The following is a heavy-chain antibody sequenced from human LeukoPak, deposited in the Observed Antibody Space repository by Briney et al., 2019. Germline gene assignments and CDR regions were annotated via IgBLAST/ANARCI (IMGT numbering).Heavy chain of an antibody. J-gene: IGHJ1*01. V-gene: IGHV4-4*09. Sequence: SETLSLTCTVSGDSVTSGYWSWIRQPPGKGLEWIGYIYDSGITDYNPSLKSRLNISVDTSNNQFSLNLSSVTAADTAVYYCAGRGHRYSRDWGQGILVTVSS. D-gene: IGHD2-15*01. CDR1: GDSVTSGY. CDR2: IYDSGIT. CDR3: AGRGHRYSRD.